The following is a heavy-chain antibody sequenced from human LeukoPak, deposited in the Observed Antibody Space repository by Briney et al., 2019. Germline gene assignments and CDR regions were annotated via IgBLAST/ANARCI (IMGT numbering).Heavy chain of an antibody. CDR1: GFTFSSYA. Sequence: PGGSLRLSCAASGFTFSSYAIHWVRQAPGKGLEWVAFIWYDGSIKYYADSVKGRFTISRDNSENTLYLQMNSLRPEDTAVYYCAKGGSTWYHFDYWGQGTLVTVSS. CDR2: IWYDGSIK. CDR3: AKGGSTWYHFDY. V-gene: IGHV3-30*02. J-gene: IGHJ4*02. D-gene: IGHD6-13*01.